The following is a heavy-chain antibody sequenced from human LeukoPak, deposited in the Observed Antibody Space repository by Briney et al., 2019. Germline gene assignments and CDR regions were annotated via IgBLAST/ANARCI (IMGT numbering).Heavy chain of an antibody. V-gene: IGHV3-30*01. CDR1: GFTFSGSA. Sequence: GRSLRLSCAASGFTFSGSAMHWVRQAPGKGLEWVAVISSDGSNKYYADSVKGQFTISRDNSNNTLYLQMNSLSPEDTAVYYCARGAGTTVYYMDVWGKGTTVTVSS. CDR3: ARGAGTTVYYMDV. D-gene: IGHD1-7*01. J-gene: IGHJ6*03. CDR2: ISSDGSNK.